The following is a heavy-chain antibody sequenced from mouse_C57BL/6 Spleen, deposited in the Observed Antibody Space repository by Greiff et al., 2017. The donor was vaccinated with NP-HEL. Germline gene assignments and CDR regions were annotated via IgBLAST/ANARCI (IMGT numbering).Heavy chain of an antibody. Sequence: EVQLQQSGAELVKPGASVKLSCTASGFNIKDYYMHWVKQRTEQGLEWIGRIDPEDGETKYAPTFQGKATITADTSSNTAYLQLSSLTSEDTAVDYCARADGSSYDWYFDVWGTGTTVTVSS. J-gene: IGHJ1*03. CDR3: ARADGSSYDWYFDV. CDR1: GFNIKDYY. V-gene: IGHV14-2*01. CDR2: IDPEDGET. D-gene: IGHD1-1*01.